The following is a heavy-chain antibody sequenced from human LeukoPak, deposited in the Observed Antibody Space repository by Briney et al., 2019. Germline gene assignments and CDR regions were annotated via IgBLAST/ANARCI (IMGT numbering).Heavy chain of an antibody. CDR1: GFTFSSYG. V-gene: IGHV3-30*03. CDR3: ASLLPPT. J-gene: IGHJ4*02. Sequence: PGRSLRLSCAASGFTFSSYGMHWVRQAPGKGLEWVAVISYDGSNKYYADSVKGRFTISRDNSKNTLYLQMNSLRAEDTAVYYCASLLPPTWGQGTLVTVSS. D-gene: IGHD1-26*01. CDR2: ISYDGSNK.